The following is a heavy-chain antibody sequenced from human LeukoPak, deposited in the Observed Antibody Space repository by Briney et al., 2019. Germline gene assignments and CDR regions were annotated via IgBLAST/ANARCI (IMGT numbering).Heavy chain of an antibody. V-gene: IGHV3-23*01. J-gene: IGHJ4*02. Sequence: PGGSLRPSCAASGFTFSSYAMSWVRQAPGKGLEWVSAISGSGGSTYYADSVKGRFTISRDNSKNTLYLQMNSLRAEDTAVYYCAKDSYRRGVPFDYWGQGTLVTVSS. D-gene: IGHD3-10*01. CDR1: GFTFSSYA. CDR3: AKDSYRRGVPFDY. CDR2: ISGSGGST.